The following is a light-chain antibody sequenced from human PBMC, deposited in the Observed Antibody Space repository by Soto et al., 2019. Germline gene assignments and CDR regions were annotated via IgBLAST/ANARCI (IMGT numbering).Light chain of an antibody. CDR2: RNN. CDR3: AGWDDSLHGLL. Sequence: QSVLTQPPSASGTPGQRVTISCSGGSSNIGTNYVYWYQQLPGTAPKRLIYRNNLRPSGVPDRFSASKSGTSASLAISGLRSEDEGDYFCAGWDDSLHGLLFGAGTKLTVL. V-gene: IGLV1-47*01. CDR1: SSNIGTNY. J-gene: IGLJ1*01.